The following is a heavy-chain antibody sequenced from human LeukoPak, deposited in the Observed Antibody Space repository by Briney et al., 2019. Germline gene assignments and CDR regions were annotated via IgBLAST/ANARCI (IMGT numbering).Heavy chain of an antibody. Sequence: PGGSLRLSGVGSGFTFRSHAMSWVRQAPGKRLEWVSGISGSGDATYYADSVKGRFTISRDNSKNTLYLQMNSLRAEETAVYYCAKLRGLSSSSENNWFDPWGQGTLVTVSS. D-gene: IGHD6-6*01. CDR3: AKLRGLSSSSENNWFDP. V-gene: IGHV3-23*01. CDR1: GFTFRSHA. CDR2: ISGSGDAT. J-gene: IGHJ5*02.